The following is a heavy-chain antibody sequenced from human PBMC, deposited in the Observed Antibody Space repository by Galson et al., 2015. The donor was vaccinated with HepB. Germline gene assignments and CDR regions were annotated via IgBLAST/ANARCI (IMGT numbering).Heavy chain of an antibody. CDR2: ISSSSTTI. CDR3: ARGLLGISNY. Sequence: SLRLSCAASGFTFSSYSMNWVRQAPGKGLEWVSYISSSSTTINYADSLKGRFTISRDNAKNSLYLQMNSLRAEDTAVYYCARGLLGISNYWGQRTLVTVSS. CDR1: GFTFSSYS. J-gene: IGHJ4*02. D-gene: IGHD2/OR15-2a*01. V-gene: IGHV3-48*01.